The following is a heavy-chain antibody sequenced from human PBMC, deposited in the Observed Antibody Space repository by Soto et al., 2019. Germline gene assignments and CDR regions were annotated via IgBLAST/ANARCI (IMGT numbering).Heavy chain of an antibody. Sequence: EVQLVESGGGLVKPGGSLRLSCAASGFTFSSYSMNWVRQAPGKGLEWVSSISSSSSYIYYADSVKGRFTISRDNAKNSLFLQMNSRRAEDTAVYYCARGYSSSWYDYGMDVWGQGTTVTVSS. CDR2: ISSSSSYI. V-gene: IGHV3-21*01. J-gene: IGHJ6*02. D-gene: IGHD6-13*01. CDR3: ARGYSSSWYDYGMDV. CDR1: GFTFSSYS.